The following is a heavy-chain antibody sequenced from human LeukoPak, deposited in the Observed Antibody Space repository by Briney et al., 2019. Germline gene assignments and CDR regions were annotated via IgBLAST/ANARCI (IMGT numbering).Heavy chain of an antibody. V-gene: IGHV3-48*03. D-gene: IGHD3-16*01. CDR3: ARDSGVYYYYGMDV. Sequence: GGSLRLSCAASGFTFSSYEMNWVRQAPGKGLEWVSYISSSGSTIYYADSVKGRFTISRDNAKNSLYPQMNSLRAEDTAVYYCARDSGVYYYYGMDVWGKGTTVTVSS. CDR2: ISSSGSTI. J-gene: IGHJ6*04. CDR1: GFTFSSYE.